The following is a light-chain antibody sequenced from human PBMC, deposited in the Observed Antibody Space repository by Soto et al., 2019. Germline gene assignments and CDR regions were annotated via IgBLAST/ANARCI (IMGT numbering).Light chain of an antibody. Sequence: SALTQPASVSGSPGQTITISCTGTSSDVGVYNSVSWYQQHPGKVPKLMIYDVSNRPSGVSNRFPGSKSGNTASLTISGLLAEVLAGYYCSSYATVLAYVFGSGPNVTVL. CDR2: DVS. V-gene: IGLV2-14*01. CDR3: SSYATVLAYV. J-gene: IGLJ1*01. CDR1: SSDVGVYNS.